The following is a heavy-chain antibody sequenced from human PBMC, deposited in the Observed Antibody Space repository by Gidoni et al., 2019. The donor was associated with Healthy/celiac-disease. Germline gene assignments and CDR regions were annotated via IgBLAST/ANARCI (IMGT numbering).Heavy chain of an antibody. CDR1: GFTFSSYA. J-gene: IGHJ4*02. CDR2: ISYDGSNK. Sequence: QVQLVESGGGVVQPGRSLRLPCAASGFTFSSYAMHWVRQAPGKGLDWVAVISYDGSNKYYADSVKGRFTISRDNSKNTLYLQMNSLRAEDTAVYYCARWGLGAPQETGGCYYFDYWGQGTLVTVSS. D-gene: IGHD1-26*01. V-gene: IGHV3-30-3*01. CDR3: ARWGLGAPQETGGCYYFDY.